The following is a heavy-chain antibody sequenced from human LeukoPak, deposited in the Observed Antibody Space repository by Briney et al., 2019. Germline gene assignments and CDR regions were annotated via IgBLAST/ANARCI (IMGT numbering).Heavy chain of an antibody. Sequence: XVKVSCKASGFTFSTSAMQWVRQARGQGLEWIGWIFVGSGKTNYAQKFHERVTITRDMSTSTAYMELSSLRSEDTAVYYCAAEFYYDRSGYYNDAFDIWGQGTMATVSS. V-gene: IGHV1-58*02. D-gene: IGHD3-22*01. J-gene: IGHJ3*02. CDR2: IFVGSGKT. CDR3: AAEFYYDRSGYYNDAFDI. CDR1: GFTFSTSA.